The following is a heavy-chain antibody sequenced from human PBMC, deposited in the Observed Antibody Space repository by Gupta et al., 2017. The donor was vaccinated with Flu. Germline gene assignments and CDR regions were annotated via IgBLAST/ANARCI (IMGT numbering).Heavy chain of an antibody. CDR3: AHTTSSSSGRFMITFGGVIVAGFDY. Sequence: QITLKESGPTLVKPTQTLTLTCTFSGFSLSTSGVGVGWIRQPPGKALEWLALIYWNDDKRYSPSLKSRLTITKDTSKNQVVLTMTNMDPVDTATYYCAHTTSSSSGRFMITFGGVIVAGFDYWGQGTLVTVSS. CDR2: IYWNDDK. D-gene: IGHD3-16*02. J-gene: IGHJ4*02. V-gene: IGHV2-5*01. CDR1: GFSLSTSGVG.